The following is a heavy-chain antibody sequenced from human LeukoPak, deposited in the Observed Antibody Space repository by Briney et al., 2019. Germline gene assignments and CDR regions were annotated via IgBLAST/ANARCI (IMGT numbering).Heavy chain of an antibody. J-gene: IGHJ3*02. CDR2: INPNSGGT. CDR3: ARSITMMVVVTANDAFDI. CDR1: GYTFTGYY. Sequence: ASVKVSCKASGYTFTGYYMHWVRQAPGQGLEWMGWINPNSGGTNYAQKFQGRVTMTRDTSISTAYMELSRLRSDDTAVYYCARSITMMVVVTANDAFDIWGQGTMVTVSS. V-gene: IGHV1-2*02. D-gene: IGHD3-22*01.